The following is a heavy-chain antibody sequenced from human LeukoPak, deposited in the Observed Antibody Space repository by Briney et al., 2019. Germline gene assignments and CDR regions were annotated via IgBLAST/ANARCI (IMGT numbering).Heavy chain of an antibody. Sequence: GGSLRLSFAASGFTFSSYAMHWVRQAPGKGLEWVAVISYDGSNKYYADSVKGRFTISRDNSKNTLYLQMNSLSAEDTAVYYCARGPPDGWEVYFDFWGQGTLVTVSS. V-gene: IGHV3-30-3*01. D-gene: IGHD1-26*01. J-gene: IGHJ4*02. CDR3: ARGPPDGWEVYFDF. CDR1: GFTFSSYA. CDR2: ISYDGSNK.